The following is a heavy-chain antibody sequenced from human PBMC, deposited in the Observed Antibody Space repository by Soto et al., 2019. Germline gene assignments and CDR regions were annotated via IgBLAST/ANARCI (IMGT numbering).Heavy chain of an antibody. D-gene: IGHD3-10*01. V-gene: IGHV4-31*03. CDR3: AKGTITMVRGELNWFDP. J-gene: IGHJ5*02. CDR1: GGSISSGGYY. CDR2: IYYSGST. Sequence: PSETLSLTCTVSGGSISSGGYYWSWIRQHPGKGLEWIGYIYYSGSTYYNPSPKSRVTISVDTSKNQFSLKLSSVTAADTAVYYCAKGTITMVRGELNWFDPWGQGTLVTVSS.